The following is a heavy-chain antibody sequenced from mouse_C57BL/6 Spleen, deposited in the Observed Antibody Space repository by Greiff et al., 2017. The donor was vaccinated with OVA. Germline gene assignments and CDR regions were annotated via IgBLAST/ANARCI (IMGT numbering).Heavy chain of an antibody. J-gene: IGHJ1*03. V-gene: IGHV1-18*01. CDR2: INPNNGGT. CDR1: GYTFTDYN. CDR3: ARRVLLRWYFDV. Sequence: EVKLQESGPELVKPGASVKIPCKASGYTFTDYNMDWVKQSHGKSLEWIGDINPNNGGTIYNQKFKGKATLTVDKSSSTAYMELRSLTSEDTAVYYCARRVLLRWYFDVWGTGTTVTVSS. D-gene: IGHD1-1*01.